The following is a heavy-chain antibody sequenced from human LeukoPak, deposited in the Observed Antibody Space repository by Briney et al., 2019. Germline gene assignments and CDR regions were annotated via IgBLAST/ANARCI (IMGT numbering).Heavy chain of an antibody. CDR2: ISGSGIST. D-gene: IGHD1-20*01. CDR3: AKDGPPYNWNDNYFDY. J-gene: IGHJ4*02. V-gene: IGHV3-23*01. CDR1: GFSFNSFA. Sequence: PGGSLRLSCAASGFSFNSFAMSWVRQAPGKGLEWVSSISGSGISTYYADSVKGRFTISRDNSKNTLYLQMNSLRAEDTAVYYCAKDGPPYNWNDNYFDYWGQGTLVTVSS.